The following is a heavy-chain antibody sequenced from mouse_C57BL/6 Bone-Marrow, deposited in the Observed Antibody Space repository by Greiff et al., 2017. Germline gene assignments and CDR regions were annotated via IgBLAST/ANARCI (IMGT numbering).Heavy chain of an antibody. CDR2: IHPSDSDT. J-gene: IGHJ2*01. CDR1: GYTFTSYW. CDR3: AMPTVAPYYFDY. V-gene: IGHV1-74*01. Sequence: QVQLQQPGAELVKPGASVKVSCKASGYTFTSYWLHWVKQRPGQGLEWIGRIHPSDSDTNYNQKFKGKATLTVDKSSSTAYMQLSSLTSEDSAVYYCAMPTVAPYYFDYWGQGTTLTVSS. D-gene: IGHD1-1*01.